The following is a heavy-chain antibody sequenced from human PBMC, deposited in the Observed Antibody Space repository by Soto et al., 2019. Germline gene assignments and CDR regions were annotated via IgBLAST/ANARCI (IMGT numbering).Heavy chain of an antibody. CDR1: GFTFSSYA. Sequence: EVQLSESGGGLVQPGGSLRLSCAASGFTFSSYAMTWVRQAPGKGLEWVSGISSAGRTNYAESVKGRFTISRDNAKNTLYLQINGLTADDTAVHYCAKVAGGLGYFDLWGRGTLVTVSS. D-gene: IGHD3-16*01. V-gene: IGHV3-23*01. J-gene: IGHJ2*01. CDR2: ISSAGRT. CDR3: AKVAGGLGYFDL.